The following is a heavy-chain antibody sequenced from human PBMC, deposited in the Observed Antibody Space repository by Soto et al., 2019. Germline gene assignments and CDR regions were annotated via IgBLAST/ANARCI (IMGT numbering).Heavy chain of an antibody. V-gene: IGHV3-30*18. CDR2: ISYDGSNK. Sequence: PGGSLRLSCAASGFTFSSYGMHWVRQAPGKGLEWVAVISYDGSNKYYADSVKGRFTISRDNSKNTLYLQMNSLRAEDTAVYYRAKDLNIYGDYDHYYYGMDVWGQGTTVTVSS. CDR1: GFTFSSYG. D-gene: IGHD4-17*01. CDR3: AKDLNIYGDYDHYYYGMDV. J-gene: IGHJ6*02.